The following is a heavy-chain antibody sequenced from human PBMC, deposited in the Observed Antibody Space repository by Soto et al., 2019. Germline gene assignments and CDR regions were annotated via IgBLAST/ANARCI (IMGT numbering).Heavy chain of an antibody. D-gene: IGHD4-17*01. J-gene: IGHJ5*02. Sequence: PGGSLRLSCAASGFTFSSYAMHWVRQAPGKGLEWVAVISYDGSNKYYADSVKGRFTISRDNSKNTLYLQMNSLRAEDTAVYYCARDSPTEPVQIPNWFDPWGQGTLVTVSS. V-gene: IGHV3-30-3*01. CDR3: ARDSPTEPVQIPNWFDP. CDR2: ISYDGSNK. CDR1: GFTFSSYA.